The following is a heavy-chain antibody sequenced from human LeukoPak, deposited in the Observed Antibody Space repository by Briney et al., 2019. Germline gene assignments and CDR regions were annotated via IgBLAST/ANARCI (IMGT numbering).Heavy chain of an antibody. Sequence: GASVKVSCKASGGTFSSYAISWVRQAPGQGLEWMGRIIPILGIANYAQKFQGRVTITADKSTSTAYMELSSLRSEDTAVYYCAREPNDGYNVEGKNPFDYWGQGTLVTVSS. J-gene: IGHJ4*02. CDR2: IIPILGIA. V-gene: IGHV1-69*04. CDR1: GGTFSSYA. D-gene: IGHD5-24*01. CDR3: AREPNDGYNVEGKNPFDY.